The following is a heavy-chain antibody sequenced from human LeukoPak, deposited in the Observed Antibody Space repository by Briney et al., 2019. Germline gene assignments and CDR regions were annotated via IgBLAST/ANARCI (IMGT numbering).Heavy chain of an antibody. D-gene: IGHD3-22*01. CDR1: GFTFSSYA. V-gene: IGHV3-30*04. J-gene: IGHJ3*02. CDR2: ISYDGSNK. Sequence: PPGRSLRLSCAASGFTFSSYAMPWVRQAPGKGLEWVAVISYDGSNKYYADSVKGRFTISRDNSKNTLYLQMNSLRAEDTAVYYCARGYRMIVVVTDAFDIWGQGTMVTVSS. CDR3: ARGYRMIVVVTDAFDI.